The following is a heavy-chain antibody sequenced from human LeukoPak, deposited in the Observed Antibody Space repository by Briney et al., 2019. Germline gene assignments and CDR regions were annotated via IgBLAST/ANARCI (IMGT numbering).Heavy chain of an antibody. V-gene: IGHV3-7*01. J-gene: IGHJ4*02. CDR3: ARDVRSGLNLFVLADY. CDR1: GFSFNPFW. CDR2: IKPDGSEG. D-gene: IGHD5-12*01. Sequence: GGSLRLSCAASGFSFNPFWMSWVRQAPGKDLEWLANIKPDGSEGFYADSVRGRFSISRDNTKNSLYLQMNSLGAEDTAVYYCARDVRSGLNLFVLADYWGQGTLVTVSS.